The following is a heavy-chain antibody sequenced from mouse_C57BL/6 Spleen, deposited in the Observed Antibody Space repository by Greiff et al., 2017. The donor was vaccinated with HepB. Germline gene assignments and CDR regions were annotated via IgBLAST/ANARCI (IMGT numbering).Heavy chain of an antibody. CDR3: ARGELCWAFDD. Sequence: EVQLQQSGAELVKPGASVKLSCKASGYTFTDYYMNWVKQSPGKGLEWIGEINPNYGTTSYNQKFKGKATLTVDKSSSTAYMQLNSLTSEDSAVYYCARGELCWAFDDWGKGTSVTVSS. J-gene: IGHJ4*01. CDR1: GYTFTDYY. V-gene: IGHV1-39*01. CDR2: INPNYGTT. D-gene: IGHD3-1*01.